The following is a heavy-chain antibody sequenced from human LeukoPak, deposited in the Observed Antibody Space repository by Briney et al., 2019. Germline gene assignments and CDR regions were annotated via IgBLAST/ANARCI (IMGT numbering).Heavy chain of an antibody. Sequence: SVKVSCKASGGTFSSYAISWVRQAPGQGLEWMGGIIPIFGTANYAQKFQGRVTITADESTSTAYMELSSLRSEDTAVYYCARDTVDYCSGGSCYSGGLDYWGQGTLVTVSS. D-gene: IGHD2-15*01. V-gene: IGHV1-69*13. CDR2: IIPIFGTA. CDR1: GGTFSSYA. J-gene: IGHJ4*02. CDR3: ARDTVDYCSGGSCYSGGLDY.